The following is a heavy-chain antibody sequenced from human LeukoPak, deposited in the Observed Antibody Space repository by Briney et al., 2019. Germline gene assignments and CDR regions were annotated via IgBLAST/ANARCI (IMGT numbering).Heavy chain of an antibody. J-gene: IGHJ4*02. V-gene: IGHV3-48*03. CDR1: GFTFSDYA. Sequence: SGGSLRLSCTASGFTFSDYAMNWVRQAPGKGLEWVSYISSSGSTIYYADSVKGRFTISRDNAKNSLYLQMNSLRAEDAAVYYCARGWLRLFDYWGQGTLVTVSS. CDR3: ARGWLRLFDY. D-gene: IGHD5-12*01. CDR2: ISSSGSTI.